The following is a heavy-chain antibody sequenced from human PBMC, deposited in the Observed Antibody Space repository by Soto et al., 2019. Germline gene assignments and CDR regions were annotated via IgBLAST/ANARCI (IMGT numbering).Heavy chain of an antibody. J-gene: IGHJ4*02. CDR3: ARQSYCSSTRCYTVDS. CDR2: IYLGDSNT. Sequence: GESLKISCKGSGYSLTSYWIGWMRQTPGKGLEWMGMIYLGDSNTRYSPSFEGQVTISADKSITTAYLQWSSLKASDTAMYYCARQSYCSSTRCYTVDSWGQGTLVTVSS. CDR1: GYSLTSYW. V-gene: IGHV5-51*01. D-gene: IGHD2-2*02.